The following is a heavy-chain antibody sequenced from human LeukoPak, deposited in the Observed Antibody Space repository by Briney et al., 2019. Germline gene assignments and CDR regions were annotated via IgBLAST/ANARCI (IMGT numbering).Heavy chain of an antibody. CDR3: AGGLLWFGESAAFDI. J-gene: IGHJ3*02. CDR1: GYSISSCYY. CDR2: IYHSGST. Sequence: SETLTLTCTVSGYSISSCYYWGWIRHPPGEGLGGIGSIYHSGSTYYNPSLKSRFTISVDTSKNQFSLKLSSVTAADTAVYYCAGGLLWFGESAAFDIWGQGTMVTVSS. D-gene: IGHD3-10*01. V-gene: IGHV4-38-2*02.